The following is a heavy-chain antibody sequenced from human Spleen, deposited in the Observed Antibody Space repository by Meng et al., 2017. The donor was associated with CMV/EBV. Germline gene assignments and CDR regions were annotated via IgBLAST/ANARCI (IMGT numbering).Heavy chain of an antibody. CDR3: AKEYCSSISCYSSSGHGLDV. V-gene: IGHV3-30*04. D-gene: IGHD2-2*01. J-gene: IGHJ6*02. CDR2: ISYDGSNK. Sequence: LSLTCAASGFTFSSYAMHWVRQAPGKGLEWVAVISYDGSNKYYADSVKGRFTISRDNSKNTLYLQMNSLRAEDTAMYYCAKEYCSSISCYSSSGHGLDVWGPGTTVTVSS. CDR1: GFTFSSYA.